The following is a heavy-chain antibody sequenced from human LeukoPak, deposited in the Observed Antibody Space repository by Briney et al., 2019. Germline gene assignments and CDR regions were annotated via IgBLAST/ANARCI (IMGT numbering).Heavy chain of an antibody. D-gene: IGHD3-10*01. CDR2: IYYSGST. J-gene: IGHJ4*02. CDR3: ARGAYYGSGSYIY. CDR1: GGSISSYY. V-gene: IGHV4-59*01. Sequence: SETLSLTCTVSGGSISSYYWSWLRQPPGKGLEWIGYIYYSGSTNYNPSLTSRVTISVDTSKNQFSLKLSSVTAADTAVYYCARGAYYGSGSYIYWGQGTLVTVSS.